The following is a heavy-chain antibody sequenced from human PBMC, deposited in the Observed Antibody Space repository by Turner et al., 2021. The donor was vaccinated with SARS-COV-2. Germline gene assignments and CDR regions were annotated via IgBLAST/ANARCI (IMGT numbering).Heavy chain of an antibody. Sequence: QVQLQVSGPGLVRPSETLSLTCTGPGGSSSSKSWSWIRQSPGRGREWIGYFYKIGSIDYNPTLRSRVTISVDTSKNQHSLNLISMTAADTAVYYCARHQGSTSGYDHGMNVWGQGTAVIVSS. CDR2: FYKIGSI. CDR3: ARHQGSTSGYDHGMNV. V-gene: IGHV4-59*08. J-gene: IGHJ6*02. CDR1: GGSSSSKS. D-gene: IGHD1-1*01.